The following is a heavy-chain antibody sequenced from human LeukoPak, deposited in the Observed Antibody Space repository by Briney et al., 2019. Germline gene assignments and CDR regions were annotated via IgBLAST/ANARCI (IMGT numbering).Heavy chain of an antibody. CDR1: GGSISSSSYY. D-gene: IGHD6-13*01. V-gene: IGHV4-39*01. CDR3: GSIAAAGPIDY. J-gene: IGHJ4*02. CDR2: IYYSGST. Sequence: PSETLSLTCTVSGGSISSSSYYWGWIRQPPGKGLEWIGSIYYSGSTYYNPSLKSRVTISVDTSKNQFSLKLSSVTAADTAVYYCGSIAAAGPIDYWGQGTLVTVSS.